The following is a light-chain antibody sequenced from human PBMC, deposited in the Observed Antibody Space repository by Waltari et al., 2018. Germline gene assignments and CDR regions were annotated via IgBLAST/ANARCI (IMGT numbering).Light chain of an antibody. Sequence: QSVLTQSPSASGTPGQRVTISCSGSSSNIGSTTVNWYQQLPGTAPNLLIYNDNRRPSGVPERVSGSKSGTSASLAISGLQSEDEADYYCAAWDASLNGWVFGGGTTLTVL. J-gene: IGLJ3*02. V-gene: IGLV1-44*01. CDR2: NDN. CDR1: SSNIGSTT. CDR3: AAWDASLNGWV.